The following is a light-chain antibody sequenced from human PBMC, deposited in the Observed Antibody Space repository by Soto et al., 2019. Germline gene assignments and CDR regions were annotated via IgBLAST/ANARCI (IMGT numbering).Light chain of an antibody. J-gene: IGLJ1*01. Sequence: QSALTQPASVSGSPGQSITISCTGTSSDVGGYNYVSWYQQHPGKAPKLMIYDVSNRPSGVSNRFSGSKSGNTASLTISGLHAEDEADYYCSSYTSSSIGVFGTGTKLTVL. CDR2: DVS. V-gene: IGLV2-14*01. CDR3: SSYTSSSIGV. CDR1: SSDVGGYNY.